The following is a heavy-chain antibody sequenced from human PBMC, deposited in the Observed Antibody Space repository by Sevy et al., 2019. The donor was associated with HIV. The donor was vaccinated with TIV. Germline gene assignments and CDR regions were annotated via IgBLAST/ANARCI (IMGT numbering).Heavy chain of an antibody. V-gene: IGHV6-1*01. J-gene: IGHJ4*02. Sequence: QSQTLSLTCAISGDSVSSNSAAWNWIRQSPSRGLEWLGRTYYRSKWYNDYAVSVKSRITINPDTSKNQFSLQLNSVTPEDTAVYYCARAGYYGSGTRLYYFDYSGQGTVVTVSS. D-gene: IGHD3-10*01. CDR3: ARAGYYGSGTRLYYFDY. CDR1: GDSVSSNSAA. CDR2: TYYRSKWYN.